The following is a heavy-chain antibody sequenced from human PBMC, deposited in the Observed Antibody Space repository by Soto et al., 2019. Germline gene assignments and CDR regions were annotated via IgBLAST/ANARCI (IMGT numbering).Heavy chain of an antibody. J-gene: IGHJ4*02. V-gene: IGHV4-59*12. CDR2: IYYSGST. CDR3: TREIMAPLGVFDS. D-gene: IGHD2-8*01. Sequence: SETLSLTCTVSGGSISSYYWSWIRQPPGKGLEWIGYIYYSGSTNYNPSLKSRITFNPDTSKNQFSLQLNSVTPEDTAVYYCTREIMAPLGVFDSWGQGTLVTVSS. CDR1: GGSISSYY.